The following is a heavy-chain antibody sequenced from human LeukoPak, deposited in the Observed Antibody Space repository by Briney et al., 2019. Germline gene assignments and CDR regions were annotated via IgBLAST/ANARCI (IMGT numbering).Heavy chain of an antibody. D-gene: IGHD1-7*01. V-gene: IGHV3-23*01. CDR2: ISGTGDRT. J-gene: IGHJ6*03. CDR3: ARVELAPYYYYMDI. Sequence: PGGSLRLSCAASGFSFSRYAMSWVRQAPGKGLEWVSAISGTGDRTYYADSVKGRFTISRDTSKNTLYLQMNSLRAEDTAGYYCARVELAPYYYYMDIWGKGTTVTVSS. CDR1: GFSFSRYA.